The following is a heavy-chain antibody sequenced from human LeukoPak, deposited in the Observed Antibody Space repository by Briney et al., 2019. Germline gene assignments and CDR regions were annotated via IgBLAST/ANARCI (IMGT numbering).Heavy chain of an antibody. J-gene: IGHJ4*02. D-gene: IGHD1-26*01. CDR3: ARGWLPGVSGSYAH. CDR2: ISSSSYI. V-gene: IGHV3-21*01. CDR1: GFTFSSYS. Sequence: PGGSLRLSCAASGFTFSSYSMNWVRQAPGKGLEWVSSISSSSYIYYADSVKGRFTISRDNSKNTLYLQMNSLRAEDTAVYYCARGWLPGVSGSYAHWGQGTLVTVSS.